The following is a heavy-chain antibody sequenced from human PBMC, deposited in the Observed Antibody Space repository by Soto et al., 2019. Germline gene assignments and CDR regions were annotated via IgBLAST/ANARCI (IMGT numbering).Heavy chain of an antibody. CDR1: GFTFSSYA. CDR3: AKALSGGGGGGLDYYYGMDV. Sequence: LGGSLRLSCAASGFTFSSYAMSWVRQAPGKGLEWVSAISGSGGSTYYADSVKGRFTISRDNSKNSLYLQMNSLRAEDTALYYCAKALSGGGGGGLDYYYGMDVWGQGTTVTVSS. V-gene: IGHV3-23*01. CDR2: ISGSGGST. D-gene: IGHD2-15*01. J-gene: IGHJ6*02.